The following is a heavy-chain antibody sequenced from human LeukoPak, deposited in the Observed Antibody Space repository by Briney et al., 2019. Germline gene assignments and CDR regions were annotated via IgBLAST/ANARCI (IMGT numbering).Heavy chain of an antibody. D-gene: IGHD2-15*01. Sequence: ASVKVSCKASGYTFTSYDINWVRQATGQGLEWMGWMNPNSGNTGYAQKFQGRVTMTRNTSISTAYMELSSLRSEDTAVYYCARVPVSYCSGGSCFQYYYYYYGMDAWGQGTTVTVSS. J-gene: IGHJ6*02. CDR3: ARVPVSYCSGGSCFQYYYYYYGMDA. CDR2: MNPNSGNT. CDR1: GYTFTSYD. V-gene: IGHV1-8*01.